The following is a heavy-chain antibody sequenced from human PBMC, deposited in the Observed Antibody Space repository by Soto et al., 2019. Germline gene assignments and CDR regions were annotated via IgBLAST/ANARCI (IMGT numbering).Heavy chain of an antibody. CDR2: IYHSGST. D-gene: IGHD6-13*01. CDR1: GGSISSGGYS. CDR3: ARGLIVAAGSSSNWFDP. V-gene: IGHV4-30-2*01. J-gene: IGHJ5*02. Sequence: SETLSLTCAVSGGSISSGGYSWSWIRQRPGKGLEWIGYIYHSGSTYYNPSLKSRVTISVDRSKNQFSLKLSSVTAADTAVYYCARGLIVAAGSSSNWFDPWGQGTLVNVSS.